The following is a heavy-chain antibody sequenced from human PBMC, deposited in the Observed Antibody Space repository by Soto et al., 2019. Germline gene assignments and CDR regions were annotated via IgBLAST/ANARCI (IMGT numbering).Heavy chain of an antibody. CDR1: GDSISRGGYS. CDR3: ARGSSSYYDYGMDV. CDR2: IYDSGST. Sequence: SETLSLTCAVSGDSISRGGYSWTWIRQPPGKALEWIGNIYDSGSTSYNPSLKSRVTISVDTSKNQFSLRLTSVTAADTAVCFCARGSSSYYDYGMDVWGQGTTVTVSS. D-gene: IGHD6-6*01. J-gene: IGHJ6*02. V-gene: IGHV4-30-2*01.